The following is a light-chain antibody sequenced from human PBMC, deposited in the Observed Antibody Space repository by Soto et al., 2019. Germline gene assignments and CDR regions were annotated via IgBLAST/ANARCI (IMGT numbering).Light chain of an antibody. CDR2: SNN. V-gene: IGLV1-44*01. J-gene: IGLJ2*01. Sequence: QSVLTQPPSASGTPGQRVSISCSGSSSNIGRKIVNWYQQVPGAAPKLLIYSNNQRPSGVPDRFSGSKPGTLASLAISGLQSEDEAEYFCSAWDDSLNGAVFGGGTKLTVL. CDR3: SAWDDSLNGAV. CDR1: SSNIGRKI.